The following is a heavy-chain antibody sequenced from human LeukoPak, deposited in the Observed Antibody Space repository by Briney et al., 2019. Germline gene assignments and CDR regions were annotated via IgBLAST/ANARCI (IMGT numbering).Heavy chain of an antibody. D-gene: IGHD2-2*02. CDR3: AGDTCSSSSCYTPGYNCHYGMDV. Sequence: ASVKVSCKASGYTFTAYGISWVRQAPGQGLEWMGWISGYNGNTKYAQKFQGRVTMTTDTSTSTAYMELRSLRSDDTAVYYCAGDTCSSSSCYTPGYNCHYGMDVWGQGTTVTVSS. CDR1: GYTFTAYG. V-gene: IGHV1-18*01. J-gene: IGHJ6*02. CDR2: ISGYNGNT.